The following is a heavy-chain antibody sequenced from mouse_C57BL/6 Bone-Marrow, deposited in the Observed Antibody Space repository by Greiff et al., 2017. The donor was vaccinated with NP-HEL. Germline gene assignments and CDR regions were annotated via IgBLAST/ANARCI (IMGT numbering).Heavy chain of an antibody. D-gene: IGHD1-1*01. V-gene: IGHV5-16*01. CDR1: GFTFSDYY. CDR3: ESETTLVPFDY. J-gene: IGHJ2*01. CDR2: INYDGSST. Sequence: EVKVVESEGGLVQPGSSMKLSCTASGFTFSDYYMAWVRQVPEKGLEWVANINYDGSSTYYLDSLKSRFIITRDNSKNILYLQMSSLTSEDTATDYCESETTLVPFDYWGQGTTLTVSS.